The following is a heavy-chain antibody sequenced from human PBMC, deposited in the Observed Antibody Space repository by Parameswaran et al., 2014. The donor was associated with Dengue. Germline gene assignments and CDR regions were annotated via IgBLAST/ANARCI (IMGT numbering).Heavy chain of an antibody. CDR3: AREDFWSGYYFDYYGMDV. CDR2: INPSGGST. J-gene: IGHJ6*02. V-gene: IGHV1-46*01. Sequence: WVRQAPGQGLEWMGIINPSGGSTSYAQKFQGRVTMTRDTSTSTVYMELSSLRSEDTAVYYCAREDFWSGYYFDYYGMDVWGQGTTVTVSS. D-gene: IGHD3-3*01.